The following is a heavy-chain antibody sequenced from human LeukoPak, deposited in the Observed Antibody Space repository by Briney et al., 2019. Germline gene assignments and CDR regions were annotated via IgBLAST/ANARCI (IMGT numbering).Heavy chain of an antibody. CDR2: ISYDGSNK. D-gene: IGHD3-10*01. CDR1: GFTFSSYA. J-gene: IGHJ4*02. V-gene: IGHV3-30-3*01. CDR3: ARDGSGSYYTSLHDD. Sequence: GGSLRLSCAASGFTFSSYAMHWVRQAPGKGLEWVAVISYDGSNKYYADSVKGRFTISRDNSKNTLYLQMNSLRAEDTAVYYCARDGSGSYYTSLHDDWGQGTLVTVS.